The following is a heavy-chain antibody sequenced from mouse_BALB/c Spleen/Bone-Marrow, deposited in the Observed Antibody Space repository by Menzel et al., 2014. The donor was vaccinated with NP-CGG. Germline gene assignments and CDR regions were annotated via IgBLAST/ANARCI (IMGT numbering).Heavy chain of an antibody. CDR2: ISTYYGDA. D-gene: IGHD2-2*01. CDR1: GYTFTDYA. CDR3: AIRYGYDGEAVAWFAY. J-gene: IGHJ3*01. Sequence: LVESGAELVRPGVSVKISCKGSGYTFTDYAMHWVKQSHAKSLEWIGVISTYYGDASYNQKFKGKATMTVDKSSSTAYMELARLTSEDSAIYYCAIRYGYDGEAVAWFAYWGQGTLVTVSA. V-gene: IGHV1S137*01.